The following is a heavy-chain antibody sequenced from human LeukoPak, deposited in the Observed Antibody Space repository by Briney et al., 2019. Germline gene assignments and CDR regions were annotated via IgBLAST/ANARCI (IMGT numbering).Heavy chain of an antibody. V-gene: IGHV3-53*01. D-gene: IGHD3-10*01. CDR2: IYSGGST. Sequence: GGSLRLSCVASGFTVSSNYMSWVRQAPGKGLEWVSVIYSGGSTYYADSVKGRFTISRDNSKNTLYLQMNSLRAEDTAVYYCASGSGSYHTPYYYMDVWGTGTTVTVSS. J-gene: IGHJ6*03. CDR1: GFTVSSNY. CDR3: ASGSGSYHTPYYYMDV.